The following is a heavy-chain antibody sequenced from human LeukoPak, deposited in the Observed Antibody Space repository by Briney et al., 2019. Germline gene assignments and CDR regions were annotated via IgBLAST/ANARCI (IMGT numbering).Heavy chain of an antibody. V-gene: IGHV4-59*08. D-gene: IGHD3-3*01. CDR1: GGSISSYY. CDR2: IYYSGST. CDR3: AKQGGGFWSGYSPFYYYYMDV. Sequence: SETLSLTCTVSGGSISSYYWSWIRQPPGKGLEWIGYIYYSGSTYYNPSLKSRVTISVDTSKNQFSLKLSSVTAADTAVYYCAKQGGGFWSGYSPFYYYYMDVWGKGTTVTVSS. J-gene: IGHJ6*03.